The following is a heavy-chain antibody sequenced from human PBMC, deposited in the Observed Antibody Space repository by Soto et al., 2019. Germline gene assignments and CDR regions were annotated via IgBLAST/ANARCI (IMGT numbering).Heavy chain of an antibody. CDR3: ARGLYNWNYFDY. Sequence: QVQLQESGPGLVKPSQTLSLTCTVSGGSISSGGYYWSWIRQHPGKGLEWIGYIYYSGSTHYNPYPKSRVTLSVDTSKNQFSLKLSSVTAADTAVYYCARGLYNWNYFDYWGQGTLVTVSS. J-gene: IGHJ4*02. CDR1: GGSISSGGYY. V-gene: IGHV4-31*03. CDR2: IYYSGST. D-gene: IGHD1-20*01.